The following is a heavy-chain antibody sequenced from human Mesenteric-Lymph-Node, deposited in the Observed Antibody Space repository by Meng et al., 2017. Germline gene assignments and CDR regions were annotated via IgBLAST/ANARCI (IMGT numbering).Heavy chain of an antibody. CDR2: IIPIFGTA. D-gene: IGHD5-24*01. CDR3: VRDGYNYFDY. CDR1: GGTFSSYA. Sequence: QVQLVESGAEGKKPGASVEVSFKASGGTFSSYAISWVRQAPGQGLEWMGGIIPIFGTANYAQKFQGRVTITADKSTSTAYMELSSLRSEDTAVYYCVRDGYNYFDYWGQGTLVTVSS. J-gene: IGHJ4*02. V-gene: IGHV1-69*13.